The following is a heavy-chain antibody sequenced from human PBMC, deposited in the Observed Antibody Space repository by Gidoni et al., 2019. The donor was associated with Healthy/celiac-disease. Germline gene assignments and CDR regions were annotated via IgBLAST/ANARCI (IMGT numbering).Heavy chain of an antibody. D-gene: IGHD3-22*01. Sequence: QLQLQESGPGLVKPSETLSLTCTVSGGSISSSSYHWGWIRQPPGKGLEWIGSIYYSGSTYYNPSLKSRVTISVDTSKNQFSLKLSSVTAADTAVYYCARDFHDSSGYYYYHAFDIWGQGTMVTVSS. CDR1: GGSISSSSYH. CDR3: ARDFHDSSGYYYYHAFDI. V-gene: IGHV4-39*07. J-gene: IGHJ3*02. CDR2: IYYSGST.